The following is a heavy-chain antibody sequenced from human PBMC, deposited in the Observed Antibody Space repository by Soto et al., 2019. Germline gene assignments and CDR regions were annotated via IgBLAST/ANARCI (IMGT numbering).Heavy chain of an antibody. J-gene: IGHJ6*02. CDR3: ARETYDFWSGSYYYYGMDV. CDR2: ISYDGSNK. Sequence: PGGSLRLSCAASGFTFSSYAMHWVRQAPGKGLEWVAVISYDGSNKYYADSVKGRFTISRDNSKNTLYLQMNSLRAEDTAVYYCARETYDFWSGSYYYYGMDVWGQGTTVTVSS. CDR1: GFTFSSYA. V-gene: IGHV3-30-3*01. D-gene: IGHD3-3*01.